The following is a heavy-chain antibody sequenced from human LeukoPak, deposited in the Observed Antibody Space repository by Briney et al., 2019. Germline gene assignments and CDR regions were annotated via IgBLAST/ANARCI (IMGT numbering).Heavy chain of an antibody. J-gene: IGHJ4*02. Sequence: PSETLSLTCAVYGGSFSGYYWSWIRQPPGKGLEWIGEINHSGSTNYNPSLKSRVTISVDTSKNQFSLKLSSVTAADTAVYYCARLPYLPTSNAIDYWGQGTLVTVSS. D-gene: IGHD5/OR15-5a*01. CDR3: ARLPYLPTSNAIDY. CDR2: INHSGST. V-gene: IGHV4-34*01. CDR1: GGSFSGYY.